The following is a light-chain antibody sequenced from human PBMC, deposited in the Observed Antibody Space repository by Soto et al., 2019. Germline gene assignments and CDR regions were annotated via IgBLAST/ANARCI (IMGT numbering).Light chain of an antibody. Sequence: QSVLTQPPSASGSPGQSVTISCTGTSSDVGGYNYVSWYQQHPGKAPKLMIYGVTKRPSGVPDRFSGSKSGNTASLTVSGLQAEDEAHYYCSSYAGSNNYVFGTGTKVTVL. CDR1: SSDVGGYNY. CDR2: GVT. CDR3: SSYAGSNNYV. V-gene: IGLV2-8*01. J-gene: IGLJ1*01.